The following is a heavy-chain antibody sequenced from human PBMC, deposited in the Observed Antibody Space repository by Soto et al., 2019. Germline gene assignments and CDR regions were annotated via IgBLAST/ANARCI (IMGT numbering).Heavy chain of an antibody. CDR3: AREGVPILYFDY. V-gene: IGHV3-33*01. Sequence: GGSLRLSCAASGFTFSSYGMHWVRQAPGKGLEWVAVIWYDGSNKYYADSVKGRFTISRDNSKNTLYLQMNSLRAEDTAVYYCAREGVPILYFDYWGQGTLVTVSS. D-gene: IGHD2-2*02. CDR1: GFTFSSYG. CDR2: IWYDGSNK. J-gene: IGHJ4*02.